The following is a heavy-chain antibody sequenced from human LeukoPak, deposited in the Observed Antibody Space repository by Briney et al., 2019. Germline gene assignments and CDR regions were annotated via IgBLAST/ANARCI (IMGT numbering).Heavy chain of an antibody. CDR2: IRSKAYGGTT. J-gene: IGHJ4*02. V-gene: IGHV3-49*04. D-gene: IGHD3-10*02. CDR3: TREWARFGELFPFDY. CDR1: GFTVSSNY. Sequence: GGSLRLSCAASGFTVSSNYMSWVRQAPGKGLEWVGFIRSKAYGGTTEYAASVKGRFTISRDDSKSIAYLQMNSLKTEDTAVYYCTREWARFGELFPFDYWGQGTLVTVSS.